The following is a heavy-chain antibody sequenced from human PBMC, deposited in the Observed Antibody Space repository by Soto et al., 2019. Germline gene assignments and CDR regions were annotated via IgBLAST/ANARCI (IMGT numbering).Heavy chain of an antibody. CDR3: VKDAVSRDGVWLAHD. CDR1: GFTFSNYA. V-gene: IGHV3-23*01. J-gene: IGHJ4*02. CDR2: LYGSGGGV. D-gene: IGHD5-12*01. Sequence: EVQFLESGGGLVQPGGSLRLSCAASGFTFSNYAMIWIRQVPGKGLEWVSGLYGSGGGVHYADSVKGRFTSSRDNSVYLLYLHMNNLRVEDTAICYCVKDAVSRDGVWLAHDWGQGTVVTVSS.